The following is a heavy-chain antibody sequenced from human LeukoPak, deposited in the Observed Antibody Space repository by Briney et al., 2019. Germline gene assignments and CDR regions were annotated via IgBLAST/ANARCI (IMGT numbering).Heavy chain of an antibody. D-gene: IGHD3-16*01. CDR1: GGSISSYY. CDR2: IYYSGST. J-gene: IGHJ6*03. Sequence: SETLSLTCTVSGGSISSYYWSWIRQPPGKGLEWIGYIYYSGSTNYNPSLKSRVTISVDTSKKQFSLKLTSVTVADTAVYYCARETSQKGAHYMDVWGKGTTVTISS. V-gene: IGHV4-59*01. CDR3: ARETSQKGAHYMDV.